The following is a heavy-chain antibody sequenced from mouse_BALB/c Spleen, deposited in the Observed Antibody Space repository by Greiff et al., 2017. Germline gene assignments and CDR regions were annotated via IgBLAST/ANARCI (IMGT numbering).Heavy chain of an antibody. J-gene: IGHJ2*01. D-gene: IGHD1-1*01. Sequence: VMLVESGAELVRPGTSVKVSCKASGYAFTNYLIEWVKQRPGQGLEWIGVINPGSGGTNYNEKFKGKATLTADKSSSTAYMQLSSLTSDDSAVYFCARFPYYYGSSWGYYFDYWGQGTTLTVSS. CDR1: GYAFTNYL. V-gene: IGHV1-54*01. CDR3: ARFPYYYGSSWGYYFDY. CDR2: INPGSGGT.